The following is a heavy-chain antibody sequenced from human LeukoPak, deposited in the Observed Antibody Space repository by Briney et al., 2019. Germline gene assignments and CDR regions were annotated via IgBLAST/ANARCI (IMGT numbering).Heavy chain of an antibody. J-gene: IGHJ4*02. CDR2: ISGSGGST. D-gene: IGHD2-21*01. V-gene: IGHV3-23*01. CDR3: AKSTCGSNCFYNFDY. Sequence: GGSLRLSCAASGFTFSSYAMSWVRQAPGKGLEWVSAISGSGGSTYYADSAKGRFTISRDNSKNTLYLQMNSLRAEDTAVYYCAKSTCGSNCFYNFDYWGQGTLVTVSS. CDR1: GFTFSSYA.